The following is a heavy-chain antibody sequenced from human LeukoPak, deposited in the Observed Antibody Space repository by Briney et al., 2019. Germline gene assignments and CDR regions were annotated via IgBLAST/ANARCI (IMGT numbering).Heavy chain of an antibody. CDR2: IWYDGSNK. CDR1: GFTFSSHG. J-gene: IGHJ4*02. Sequence: GGSLRLSCAASGFTFSSHGMHWVRQAPGKGLEWVAVIWYDGSNKYYADSVKGRFTISRDNSKNTLYLQMNSLRAEDTAVYYCAKDSAVSAFDYWGQGTLVTVSS. D-gene: IGHD6-19*01. CDR3: AKDSAVSAFDY. V-gene: IGHV3-33*06.